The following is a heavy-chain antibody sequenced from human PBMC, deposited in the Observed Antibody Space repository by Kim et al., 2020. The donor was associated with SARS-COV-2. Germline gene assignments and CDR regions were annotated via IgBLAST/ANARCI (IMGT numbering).Heavy chain of an antibody. D-gene: IGHD1-26*01. V-gene: IGHV3-30-3*01. CDR2: ISYDGSNK. Sequence: GGSLRLSCAASGFTFSSYAMHWVRQAPGKGLEWVAVISYDGSNKYYADSVKGRFTISRDNSKNTLYLQMNSLRAEDTAVYYCARDWGATPDYGMDVWGQGTTVTVSS. CDR1: GFTFSSYA. CDR3: ARDWGATPDYGMDV. J-gene: IGHJ6*02.